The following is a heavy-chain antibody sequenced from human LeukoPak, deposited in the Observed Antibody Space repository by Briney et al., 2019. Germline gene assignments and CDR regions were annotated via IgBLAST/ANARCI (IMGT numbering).Heavy chain of an antibody. V-gene: IGHV3-23*01. CDR1: GFTFSSYA. Sequence: PGGSLRLSCAASGFTFSSYAMSWVRQAPGKGLEWVSAISGSGGSTYYADSVKGRFTISRDNARNSLYLQMNSLRDEDTAVYYCARGTYYSDCWGQGTLVTVSS. CDR2: ISGSGGST. J-gene: IGHJ4*02. CDR3: ARGTYYSDC.